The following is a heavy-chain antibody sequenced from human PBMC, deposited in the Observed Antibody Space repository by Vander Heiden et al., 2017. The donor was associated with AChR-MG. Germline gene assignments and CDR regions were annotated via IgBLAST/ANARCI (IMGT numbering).Heavy chain of an antibody. CDR1: GFTFGDFA. J-gene: IGHJ4*02. CDR2: IRSKAYGETK. Sequence: EVHLVESGGGLAQPGRSLRLPCSGSGFTFGDFAVSWFRQAPGKGLEWVGFIRSKAYGETKQYAASVRDRFIVSRDDSKNIAYLQMNSLISEDTGIYYCSRGRLCVASIGGHFDFWGQGALVTVSS. D-gene: IGHD3-10*02. V-gene: IGHV3-49*03. CDR3: SRGRLCVASIGGHFDF.